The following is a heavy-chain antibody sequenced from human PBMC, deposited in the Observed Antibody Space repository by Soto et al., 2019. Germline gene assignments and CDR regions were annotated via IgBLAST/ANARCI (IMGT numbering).Heavy chain of an antibody. CDR1: GFTFDDYA. CDR3: AKDMGAGGSYPMFDY. D-gene: IGHD1-26*01. Sequence: PGGSLRLSCAASGFTFDDYAMHWVRQAPGKGLGWVSGISWNSGSIGYADSVKGRFTISRDNAKNSLYLQMNSRRAEDTALYYCAKDMGAGGSYPMFDYWGQGTLVTVSS. CDR2: ISWNSGSI. J-gene: IGHJ4*02. V-gene: IGHV3-9*01.